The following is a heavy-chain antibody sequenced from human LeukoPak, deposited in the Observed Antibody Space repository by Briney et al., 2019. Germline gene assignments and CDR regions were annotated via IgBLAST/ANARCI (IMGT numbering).Heavy chain of an antibody. Sequence: ASVKVSCKASGYTFTSYDINWVRQATGQGLEWMGWMNPNSGNTGYAQKFQGRVTMTRNTSISTAYMELSSLRSDDTAVYYCARGRTNIHPFDYWGQGTLVTVSS. J-gene: IGHJ4*02. CDR3: ARGRTNIHPFDY. V-gene: IGHV1-8*01. D-gene: IGHD2/OR15-2a*01. CDR2: MNPNSGNT. CDR1: GYTFTSYD.